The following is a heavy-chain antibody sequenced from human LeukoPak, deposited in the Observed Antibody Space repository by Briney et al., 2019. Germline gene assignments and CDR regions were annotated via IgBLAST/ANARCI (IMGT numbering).Heavy chain of an antibody. J-gene: IGHJ4*02. V-gene: IGHV3-21*01. D-gene: IGHD5-12*01. CDR2: ISSSSSYI. Sequence: PGGSLRLSCAASGFTLSRYSMNWVRQAPGKGLEWVSSISSSSSYIYYADSVRGRFTISRDNAKNSLYLQMNSLRAEDTAVYYCARVSGYHWESSYDYWGQGTLVTVSS. CDR1: GFTLSRYS. CDR3: ARVSGYHWESSYDY.